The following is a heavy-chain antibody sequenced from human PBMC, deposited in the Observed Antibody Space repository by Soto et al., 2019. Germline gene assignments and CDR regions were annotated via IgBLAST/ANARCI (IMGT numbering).Heavy chain of an antibody. V-gene: IGHV1-69*02. CDR1: GGTFSSYT. CDR2: IIPILGIA. Sequence: SVKVSCKASGGTFSSYTISWVRQAPGQGLEWMGRIIPILGIANYAQKFQGRVTITADKSTSTAYMELSSLRSEDTAVYYCASSIVVVPAAIGDYYYMDVWGKGTTVTVSS. CDR3: ASSIVVVPAAIGDYYYMDV. J-gene: IGHJ6*03. D-gene: IGHD2-2*01.